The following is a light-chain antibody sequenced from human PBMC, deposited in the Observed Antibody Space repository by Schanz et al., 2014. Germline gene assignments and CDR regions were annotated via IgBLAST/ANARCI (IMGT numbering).Light chain of an antibody. Sequence: SALTQPPSASGSLGQSVTISCTGTSSDVGGYNYVSWYQQHPGKAPKLMIYEVTKRPSGVPDRFSGSKSGNTASLTVSGLQAEDEADYYCAAWDDSLNGGVVFGGGTKLTVL. CDR3: AAWDDSLNGGVV. CDR2: EVT. V-gene: IGLV2-8*01. CDR1: SSDVGGYNY. J-gene: IGLJ2*01.